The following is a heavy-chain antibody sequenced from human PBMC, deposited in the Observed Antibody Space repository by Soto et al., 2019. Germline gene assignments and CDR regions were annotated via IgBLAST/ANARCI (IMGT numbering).Heavy chain of an antibody. CDR2: IYYSGST. Sequence: QVPLQESGPGLVKPSETLSLTCTVSGGSISSYYWSWIRQPPGKGLEWIGYIYYSGSTNYNPSLKSRVTISVDTSKNQFSLKLNSVTAADTAVYYCAREVYYYYGMDVWGQGTTVTVSS. CDR1: GGSISSYY. V-gene: IGHV4-59*01. CDR3: AREVYYYYGMDV. J-gene: IGHJ6*02.